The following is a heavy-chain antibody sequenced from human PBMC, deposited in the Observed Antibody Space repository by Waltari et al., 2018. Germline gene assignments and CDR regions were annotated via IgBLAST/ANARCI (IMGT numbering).Heavy chain of an antibody. V-gene: IGHV4-59*01. D-gene: IGHD3-3*01. CDR2: IAYNGRT. CDR3: GRSYDFWSGYPLDY. J-gene: IGHJ4*02. CDR1: GDSINNYY. Sequence: QVQLQESGPGLVKPSETLFLTCAVSGDSINNYYWNWIRQPPGKEMEWIGYIAYNGRTNDNPSLTSRVTVSVDTSKTHFSRKLTSVTAADTAVYYCGRSYDFWSGYPLDYWGPGSLVTVSS.